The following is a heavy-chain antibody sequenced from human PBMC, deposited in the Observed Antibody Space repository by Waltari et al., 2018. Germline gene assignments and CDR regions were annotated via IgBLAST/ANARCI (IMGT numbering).Heavy chain of an antibody. CDR2: IRGSDGST. J-gene: IGHJ3*02. CDR3: AKDLFSGAVAGSGNDAFDI. D-gene: IGHD6-19*01. Sequence: EVQLLESGGGLVQPGGSLRLSCAASGFTFSGYAMSWVRQAPGKGLEWVSAIRGSDGSTYYADSGKGRFTISRDNSKNTLYLQMNSLRADDTAVYYCAKDLFSGAVAGSGNDAFDIWGQGTMVTVSS. V-gene: IGHV3-23*01. CDR1: GFTFSGYA.